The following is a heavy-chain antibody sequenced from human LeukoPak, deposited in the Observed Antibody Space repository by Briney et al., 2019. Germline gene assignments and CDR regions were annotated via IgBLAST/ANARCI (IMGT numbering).Heavy chain of an antibody. Sequence: PGRSLRLSCAASGLTFSSYAMHWVRQAPGKGLEWVALISKEGSKTYYADSVKGRFTISRENSKNTLYLQMNSLRVEDTAVYYCATGYYDFDLWGQGTLVTVSS. D-gene: IGHD3-3*01. CDR3: ATGYYDFDL. CDR1: GLTFSSYA. CDR2: ISKEGSKT. V-gene: IGHV3-30-3*01. J-gene: IGHJ4*02.